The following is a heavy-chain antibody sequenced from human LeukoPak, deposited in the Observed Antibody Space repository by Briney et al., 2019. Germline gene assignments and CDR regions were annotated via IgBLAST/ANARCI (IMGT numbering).Heavy chain of an antibody. D-gene: IGHD1-26*01. J-gene: IGHJ4*02. CDR2: ISAHNGNT. CDR1: GYTFSNYG. V-gene: IGHV1-18*01. Sequence: ASVKVSCKASGYTFSNYGISWVRQAPGQGLEWMGWISAHNGNTNFAQKLQGRVTMTTDTSTSTAYMELRSLRSDDTAVYYCARDLARRIVGATPAYWGQGTLVTASS. CDR3: ARDLARRIVGATPAY.